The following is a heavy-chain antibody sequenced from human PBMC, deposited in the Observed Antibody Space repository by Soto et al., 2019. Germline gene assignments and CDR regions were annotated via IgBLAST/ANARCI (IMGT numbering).Heavy chain of an antibody. J-gene: IGHJ4*02. Sequence: QVPLVESGGGVVQPGRSLRLSCAASGFTFSSYGMHWVRQAPGKGLEWVAVISYDGSNKYYADSVKGRFTISRDNSKNTLYPQMNSLRAEDTAVYYCAKDQGIAAAATDYWGQGTLVTVSS. CDR1: GFTFSSYG. V-gene: IGHV3-30*18. D-gene: IGHD6-13*01. CDR3: AKDQGIAAAATDY. CDR2: ISYDGSNK.